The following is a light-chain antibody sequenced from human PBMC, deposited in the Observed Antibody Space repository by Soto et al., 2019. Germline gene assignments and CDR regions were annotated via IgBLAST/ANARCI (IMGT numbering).Light chain of an antibody. CDR2: EVT. CDR3: SSYAASNNFYFV. CDR1: SSDVGGYNY. V-gene: IGLV2-8*01. Sequence: QSALTQPPSASGSPGQSVTISCTGTSSDVGGYNYVSWYQQYPGRATKLMIYEVTKRPSGVPDRCSGSKSGNTASLIVSGLQAEDEADYYCSSYAASNNFYFVFGGGTKVTVL. J-gene: IGLJ3*02.